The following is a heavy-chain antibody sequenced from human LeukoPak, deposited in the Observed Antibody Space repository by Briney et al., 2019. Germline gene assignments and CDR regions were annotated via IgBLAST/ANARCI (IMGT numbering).Heavy chain of an antibody. CDR1: GDSTTSGGFY. D-gene: IGHD4/OR15-4a*01. V-gene: IGHV4-39*01. CDR3: ARRDYAAWFDP. CDR2: VYYSGTT. Sequence: SETLSLTCNVSGDSTTSGGFYWAWIRPSPGKGLEWIGNVYYSGTTQYNPSLKGRVTISMDMSKNQFSLNLNSVSVTDTAIYYCARRDYAAWFDPWGQGTLVTVSS. J-gene: IGHJ5*02.